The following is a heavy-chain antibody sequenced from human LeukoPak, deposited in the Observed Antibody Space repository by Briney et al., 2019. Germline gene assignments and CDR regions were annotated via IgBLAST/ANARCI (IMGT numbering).Heavy chain of an antibody. D-gene: IGHD3-3*01. J-gene: IGHJ6*03. Sequence: GASVKVSCKASGYTFTSYGISWVRQAPGQGLEWMGWISAYNGNTNYAQKLQGRVTMTTDTSTSTAYMELRSLRSDDTAVYYCARNQRWGITIFGNYYYYYMDVWGQGTTVTVSS. CDR2: ISAYNGNT. CDR3: ARNQRWGITIFGNYYYYYMDV. V-gene: IGHV1-18*01. CDR1: GYTFTSYG.